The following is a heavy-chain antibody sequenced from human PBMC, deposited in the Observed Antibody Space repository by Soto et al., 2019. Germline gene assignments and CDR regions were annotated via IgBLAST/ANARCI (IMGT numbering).Heavy chain of an antibody. J-gene: IGHJ4*02. CDR2: IYYSGST. V-gene: IGHV4-59*01. D-gene: IGHD6-19*01. CDR3: ARVSSGWYYFDY. Sequence: QVQLQESGPGLVKPSETLSPTCTVSGGSISSYYWSWIRQPPGKGLEWIGYIYYSGSTNYNPSLKSRVTISVDTSKNQFSLKLSSVTAADTAVYYCARVSSGWYYFDYWGQGTLVTVSS. CDR1: GGSISSYY.